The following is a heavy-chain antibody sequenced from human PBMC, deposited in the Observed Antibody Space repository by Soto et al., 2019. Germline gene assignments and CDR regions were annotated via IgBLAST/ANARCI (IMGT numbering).Heavy chain of an antibody. CDR1: GYAFSLST. D-gene: IGHD3-10*01. Sequence: VKLVQYGAEVKKHGSSVRVSCRASGYAFSLSTINWLLQAYRLGLECMGRINPILTMSTYSQKFQGRVTITADKSTSPGCMVLGILSSEEKAMYFCATRDGSGYRAFDDGGQADLLTVSS. CDR3: ATRDGSGYRAFDD. J-gene: IGHJ4*01. CDR2: INPILTMS. V-gene: IGHV1-69*02.